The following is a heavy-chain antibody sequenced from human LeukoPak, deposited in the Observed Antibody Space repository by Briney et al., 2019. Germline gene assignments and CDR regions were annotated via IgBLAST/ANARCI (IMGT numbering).Heavy chain of an antibody. CDR3: ARSSVGPLQYLFDY. D-gene: IGHD4-11*01. CDR1: GGTFRIYT. J-gene: IGHJ4*02. Sequence: SVKVSCKASGGTFRIYTINCGRQAPGQGLEWRGGLSPILGTANYAQKFQGRVTITTDESTSTAYMELSSLPSEDTAIYYCARSSVGPLQYLFDYWGQGTLVTVSS. V-gene: IGHV1-69*16. CDR2: LSPILGTA.